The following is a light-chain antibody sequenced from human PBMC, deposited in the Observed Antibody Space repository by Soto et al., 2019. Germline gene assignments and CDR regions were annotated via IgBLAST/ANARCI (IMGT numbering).Light chain of an antibody. CDR3: QQYNSYLWT. J-gene: IGKJ1*01. V-gene: IGKV1-5*03. CDR1: QSISSW. Sequence: DIQMTQSPSTLSASVGDRVTITCRASQSISSWLAWYQQKPGKAPKLLIYKASSLESGVPSRFSGSGSGTEFTPTISILQPDDFATYYCQQYNSYLWTFGQGTKVEIK. CDR2: KAS.